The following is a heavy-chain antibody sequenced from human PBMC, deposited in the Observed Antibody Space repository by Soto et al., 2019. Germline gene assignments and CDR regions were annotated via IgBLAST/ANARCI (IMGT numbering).Heavy chain of an antibody. Sequence: SETLSLTCTVSGGSISSGGYYWSWIRQHPGKGLEWIGYIYYSGSTYYNPSLKSRVTISVDTSKNQFSLKLSSVTAADTAVYYCASAIVVVPAAIFDYWGQGTLVTVSS. J-gene: IGHJ4*02. CDR3: ASAIVVVPAAIFDY. D-gene: IGHD2-2*01. V-gene: IGHV4-31*03. CDR2: IYYSGST. CDR1: GGSISSGGYY.